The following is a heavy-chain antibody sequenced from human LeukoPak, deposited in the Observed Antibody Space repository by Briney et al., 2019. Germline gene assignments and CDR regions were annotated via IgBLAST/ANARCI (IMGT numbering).Heavy chain of an antibody. J-gene: IGHJ4*02. CDR2: INPNSGDT. CDR3: ATQRGSYLWGTDFDY. D-gene: IGHD3-16*01. V-gene: IGHV1-2*02. Sequence: ASVKVSCKASGYTFTGYYMHWVRQAPGQGLEWMGWINPNSGDTKYAQKFQGRVTMTRDTSISTAYMELSRLRSDDTAVYYCATQRGSYLWGTDFDYWGQGTLVAVSS. CDR1: GYTFTGYY.